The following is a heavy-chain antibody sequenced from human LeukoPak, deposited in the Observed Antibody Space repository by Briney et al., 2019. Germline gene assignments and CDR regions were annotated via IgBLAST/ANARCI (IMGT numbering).Heavy chain of an antibody. Sequence: SVKVSCKASGGTFSSYAISWVRQAPGQGLEWMGGIIPIFGTANYAQKFQGRVTITTDESTSTAYMELSSLRSEDTAVYYCARLEIAVAGTWYFDYWGQGTLVTVSS. J-gene: IGHJ4*02. CDR2: IIPIFGTA. V-gene: IGHV1-69*05. D-gene: IGHD6-19*01. CDR1: GGTFSSYA. CDR3: ARLEIAVAGTWYFDY.